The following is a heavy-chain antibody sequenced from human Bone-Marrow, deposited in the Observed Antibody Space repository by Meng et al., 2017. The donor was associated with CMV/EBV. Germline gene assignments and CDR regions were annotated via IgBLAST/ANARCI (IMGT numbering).Heavy chain of an antibody. V-gene: IGHV1-24*01. CDR3: ALVVYNCGGDCYSTH. CDR2: FDPDEGET. J-gene: IGHJ4*02. CDR1: GYTFTGYY. D-gene: IGHD2-21*01. Sequence: ASVKVSCKASGYTFTGYYMHWVRQAPEKGLEWMGGFDPDEGETLYAQKFQGRVTMTEDTSIDTAYMELSSLRSEDTAMYYCALVVYNCGGDCYSTHWGPGTVATFPS.